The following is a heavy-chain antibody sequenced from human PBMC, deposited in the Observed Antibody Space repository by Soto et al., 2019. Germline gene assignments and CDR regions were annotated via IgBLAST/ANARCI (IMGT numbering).Heavy chain of an antibody. CDR1: GGSFSCYY. V-gene: IGHV4-34*01. CDR2: INHSGST. CDR3: ARGXQRGVLMVYVKYYGMDV. Sequence: SETLSLTCAVYGGSFSCYYWSWIRQPPGKGLEWIGEINHSGSTNYNPSLKSRVTISVDTSKNQFSLKLSSVTAADTAVYYCARGXQRGVLMVYVKYYGMDVWGQGTTVTVSS. D-gene: IGHD2-8*01. J-gene: IGHJ6*02.